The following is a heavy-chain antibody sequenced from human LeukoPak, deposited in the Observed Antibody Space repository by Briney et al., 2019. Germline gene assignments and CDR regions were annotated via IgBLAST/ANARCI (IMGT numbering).Heavy chain of an antibody. Sequence: SETLSLTCAVSGGSISSSNWWSWVRQPPGKGLEWIGEIYHSGSTNYNPSLKSRVTISVDRSKNQFSLKLSSVTAADTAVYHCARGGYCSSTSCSQYNWFDPWGQGTLVTVSS. D-gene: IGHD2-2*03. CDR1: GGSISSSNW. V-gene: IGHV4-4*02. CDR3: ARGGYCSSTSCSQYNWFDP. J-gene: IGHJ5*02. CDR2: IYHSGST.